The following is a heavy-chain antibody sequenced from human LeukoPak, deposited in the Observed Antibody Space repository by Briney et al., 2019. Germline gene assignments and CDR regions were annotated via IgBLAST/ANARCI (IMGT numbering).Heavy chain of an antibody. V-gene: IGHV3-23*01. J-gene: IGHJ4*02. CDR2: ISGSGGST. Sequence: GGSLRLSCAASGFTFSSYAMSWVRQAPGKGLEWVSAISGSGGSTYYADSVKGRFTISRDNSKNTLYLQMNSLRAEDTAVYYCAKGVIGNIAVAGMLFDYWGQGTLVTVSS. CDR3: AKGVIGNIAVAGMLFDY. D-gene: IGHD6-19*01. CDR1: GFTFSSYA.